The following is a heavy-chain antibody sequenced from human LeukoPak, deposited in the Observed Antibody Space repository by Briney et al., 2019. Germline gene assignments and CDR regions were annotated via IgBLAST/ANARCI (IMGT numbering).Heavy chain of an antibody. V-gene: IGHV1-8*01. CDR1: GYTFTSYD. CDR3: TRGGPVAGTHKYFQH. CDR2: MNPNNANT. D-gene: IGHD6-19*01. J-gene: IGHJ1*01. Sequence: GASVKVSCKASGYTFTSYDINWVRQATGQGLEWMGWMNPNNANTDYAQKFQGRVTLTRNTSISTAYMELSSLRSEGTAMYYCTRGGPVAGTHKYFQHWGQGTLVTVSS.